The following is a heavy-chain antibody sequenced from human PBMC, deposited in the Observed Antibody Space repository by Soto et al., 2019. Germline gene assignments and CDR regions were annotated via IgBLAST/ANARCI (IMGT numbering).Heavy chain of an antibody. V-gene: IGHV6-1*01. CDR2: TYYRSKWYN. J-gene: IGHJ6*02. D-gene: IGHD6-6*01. CDR3: VRSMGIAARRNYYSGMDV. CDR1: GESVSSNSAA. Sequence: SQTLSLTCAISGESVSSNSAAWNWIRQSPSRGLEWLGRTYYRSKWYNDYAVSVKSRITINPDTSKNQFSLQLNSVTPEDTAVYYFVRSMGIAARRNYYSGMDVRGPGTTVTVSS.